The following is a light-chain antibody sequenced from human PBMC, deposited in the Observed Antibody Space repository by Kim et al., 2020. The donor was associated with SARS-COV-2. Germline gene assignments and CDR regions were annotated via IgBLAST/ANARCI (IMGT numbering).Light chain of an antibody. J-gene: IGLJ3*02. Sequence: RVTISCTGSSANIGATYDGHWYQQLPGTAPKLLIYDNTNRPSGVPDRFSGSKSGTSASLAITGLQAEDEADYYCQSYDSRLSGSVFGGGTQLTVL. CDR3: QSYDSRLSGSV. CDR1: SANIGATYD. V-gene: IGLV1-40*01. CDR2: DNT.